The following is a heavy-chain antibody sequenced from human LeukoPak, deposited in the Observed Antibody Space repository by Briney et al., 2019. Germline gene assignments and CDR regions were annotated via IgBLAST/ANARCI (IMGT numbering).Heavy chain of an antibody. Sequence: GGSLRLSRAASGFTFSSYWMSWVRQAPGKGREWVANIKQDGSEKYYMDSVKGRFTISRDNAKNSLYLQMNSLRAEDTAVSYCARVSAYYDILTGYIYYFDYWGQEPWSPSPQ. V-gene: IGHV3-7*01. D-gene: IGHD3-9*01. J-gene: IGHJ4*01. CDR3: ARVSAYYDILTGYIYYFDY. CDR1: GFTFSSYW. CDR2: IKQDGSEK.